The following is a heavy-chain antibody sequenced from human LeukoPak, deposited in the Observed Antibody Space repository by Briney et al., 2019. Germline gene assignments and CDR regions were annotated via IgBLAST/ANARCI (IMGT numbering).Heavy chain of an antibody. J-gene: IGHJ6*02. Sequence: PGGSLRLSCAASGFTFSSYSMNWVRQAPGKGLEWVSSISSSSSSIYYADSVKGRFTISRDNAKNSLYLQMNSLRAEDTALYYCAKDILGSPISPHYYYYGMDVWGQGTTVTVSS. D-gene: IGHD7-27*01. V-gene: IGHV3-21*04. CDR3: AKDILGSPISPHYYYYGMDV. CDR2: ISSSSSSI. CDR1: GFTFSSYS.